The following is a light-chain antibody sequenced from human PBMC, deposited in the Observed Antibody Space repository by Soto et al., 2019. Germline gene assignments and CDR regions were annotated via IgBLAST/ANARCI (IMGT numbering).Light chain of an antibody. CDR1: SSDVGGYNY. Sequence: QSALTQPASVSGSPGQSITISCTGNSSDVGGYNYVSWYQQHPGKAPKLMIYDVGNRPSGVSNRFSGSKSGNTASLIISGLQAEDEADYYCSSYTSSSTPYVFGTGTKLTVL. CDR2: DVG. V-gene: IGLV2-14*01. CDR3: SSYTSSSTPYV. J-gene: IGLJ1*01.